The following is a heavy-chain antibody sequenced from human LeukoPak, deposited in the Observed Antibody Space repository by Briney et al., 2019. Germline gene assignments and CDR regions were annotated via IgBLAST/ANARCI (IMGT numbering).Heavy chain of an antibody. CDR1: GGSISSYY. CDR3: ARDRGYSYTDY. CDR2: IYYSGST. Sequence: PSETLSLTCTVSGGSISSYYWSWIRQPPGKGLEWIGYIYYSGSTNYNPSLKSRVTISVDTSKNQFSLKLSSVPTADTAVYYCARDRGYSYTDYWGQGTLVTVSS. D-gene: IGHD5-18*01. J-gene: IGHJ4*02. V-gene: IGHV4-59*01.